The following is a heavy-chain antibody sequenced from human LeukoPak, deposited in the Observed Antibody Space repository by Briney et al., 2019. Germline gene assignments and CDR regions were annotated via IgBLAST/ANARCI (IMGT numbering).Heavy chain of an antibody. Sequence: PGGSLRLSCAASWFPFNNYWMNWVRQVPGKGLVWVSRINTDGIITSYADSVKGRFTISRDNSKNTLYLQMNSLRAEDTAVYYCAKELRYFDWPALYVWGHGTTVTVSS. CDR1: WFPFNNYW. J-gene: IGHJ6*02. CDR2: INTDGIIT. D-gene: IGHD3-9*01. V-gene: IGHV3-74*01. CDR3: AKELRYFDWPALYV.